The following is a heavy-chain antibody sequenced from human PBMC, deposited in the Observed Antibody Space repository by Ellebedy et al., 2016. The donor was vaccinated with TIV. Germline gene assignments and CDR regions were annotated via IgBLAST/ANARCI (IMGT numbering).Heavy chain of an antibody. D-gene: IGHD3-10*01. V-gene: IGHV3-21*01. CDR2: ISSNLHYI. Sequence: GGSLRLSCAASGFNFSGCTMNWVRHAPGKGLEWVSSISSNLHYINYRDSVKGRFTISRDHAKNSLSLQMDSLRAEDTAVYYCATDRGERGLPSFFDSWGQGTLVTVST. CDR1: GFNFSGCT. CDR3: ATDRGERGLPSFFDS. J-gene: IGHJ4*02.